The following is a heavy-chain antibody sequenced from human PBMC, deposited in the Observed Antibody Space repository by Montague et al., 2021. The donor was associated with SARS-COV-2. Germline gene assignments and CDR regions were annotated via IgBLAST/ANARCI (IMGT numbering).Heavy chain of an antibody. V-gene: IGHV3-33*01. CDR1: GFTFSSYG. CDR3: ARVVSNYYGMDV. Sequence: SLRLSLSASGFTFSSYGMHWVRQAPGKGLEWVAVIWYDGSNKYYADSVKGRFTISRDNSKNTLYLQMNSLRTEGTAVYYCARVVSNYYGMDVWGQGTTVTVSS. D-gene: IGHD2-21*01. CDR2: IWYDGSNK. J-gene: IGHJ6*02.